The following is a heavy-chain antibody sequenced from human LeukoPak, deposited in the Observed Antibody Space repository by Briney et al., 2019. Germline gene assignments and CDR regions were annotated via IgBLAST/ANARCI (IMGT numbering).Heavy chain of an antibody. CDR3: ASQYSSSWGLDY. Sequence: PGGSLRLSCAASGFTFSSYWMHWVRQAPGKGLVWVSRINSAGSSTNYADTVKGRFTISRDNAKKTLYLQMNSLRAEDTAVYYCASQYSSSWGLDYWGQGTLVTVSS. CDR2: INSAGSST. J-gene: IGHJ4*02. D-gene: IGHD6-13*01. V-gene: IGHV3-74*01. CDR1: GFTFSSYW.